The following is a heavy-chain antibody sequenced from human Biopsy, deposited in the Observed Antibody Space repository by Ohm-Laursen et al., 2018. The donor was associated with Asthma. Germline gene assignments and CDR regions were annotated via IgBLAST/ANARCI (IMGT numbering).Heavy chain of an antibody. J-gene: IGHJ4*02. V-gene: IGHV3-21*01. CDR3: LRDFTIGSGSPFHF. CDR2: ISSLSRYI. Sequence: SLRLSCAAPGFDLRDYTMNWVRQAPGKGLEWVASISSLSRYIYHATSLRGRFTISRDNAKRSLYLQMDSLRGDDTAVYYCLRDFTIGSGSPFHFWGRGTLVTVSS. D-gene: IGHD3-10*01. CDR1: GFDLRDYT.